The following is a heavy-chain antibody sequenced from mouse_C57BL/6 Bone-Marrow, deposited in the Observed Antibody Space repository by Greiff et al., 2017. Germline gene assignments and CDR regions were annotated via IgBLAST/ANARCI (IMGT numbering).Heavy chain of an antibody. CDR3: ARRWLLPYAMDY. D-gene: IGHD2-3*01. Sequence: EVKLVESGGGLVKPGGSLKLSCAASGFTFSDYGMHWVRQAPEKGLEWVAYISSGSSTIYYADTVKGRFTISRDNAKNTLFLQMTRLRSEDTAMYYCARRWLLPYAMDYWGQGTSVTVSS. J-gene: IGHJ4*01. V-gene: IGHV5-17*01. CDR1: GFTFSDYG. CDR2: ISSGSSTI.